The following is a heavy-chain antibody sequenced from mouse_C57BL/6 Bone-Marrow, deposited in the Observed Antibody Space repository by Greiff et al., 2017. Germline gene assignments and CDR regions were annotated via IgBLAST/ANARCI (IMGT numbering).Heavy chain of an antibody. CDR3: ARESNYAMDY. V-gene: IGHV1-69*01. D-gene: IGHD5-1*01. J-gene: IGHJ4*01. Sequence: QVQLQQPGAELVMPGASVKLSCKASGYTFTSYWMHWVKQRPGQGLEWIGEIDPSDSYTNYNQQFKGKSTLTVDKSSSTAYMQLSSLTSEDSAVYYCARESNYAMDYWGQGTSVTVSS. CDR1: GYTFTSYW. CDR2: IDPSDSYT.